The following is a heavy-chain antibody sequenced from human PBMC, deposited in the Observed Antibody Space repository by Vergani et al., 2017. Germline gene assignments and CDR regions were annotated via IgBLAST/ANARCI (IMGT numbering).Heavy chain of an antibody. CDR3: ARVDDILTGYTFDY. J-gene: IGHJ4*02. Sequence: QVQLQESGPGLVNPSETLSLTCTVPGGSISSYYWSWIRQPPGKGLEWIGYIYYSGSTNYNPSLKSRVTVSVDTSKNQFSLKLSSVTAADTAVYYCARVDDILTGYTFDYWGQGTLVTVSS. CDR1: GGSISSYY. V-gene: IGHV4-59*08. D-gene: IGHD3-9*01. CDR2: IYYSGST.